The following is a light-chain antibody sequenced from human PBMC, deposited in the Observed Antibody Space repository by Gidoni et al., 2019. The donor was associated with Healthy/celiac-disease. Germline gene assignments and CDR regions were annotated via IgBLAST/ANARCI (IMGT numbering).Light chain of an antibody. V-gene: IGKV1-9*01. CDR2: APS. CDR3: QGLHCYSFT. J-gene: IGKJ4*01. CDR1: QGLSSY. Sequence: EIQLTQSPSFLSASVGDRDTITGRPSQGLSSYLAWYQQKPGKAPKLLIYAPSTLQSGVPSTFSVRRSGISFTLIVSSLQPENFSTHYCQGLHCYSFTFGGGTKVEIK.